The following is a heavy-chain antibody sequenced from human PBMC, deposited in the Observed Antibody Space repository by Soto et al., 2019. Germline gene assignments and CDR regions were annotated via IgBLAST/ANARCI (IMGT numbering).Heavy chain of an antibody. J-gene: IGHJ4*02. V-gene: IGHV3-30*03. CDR2: ISYDGYTK. CDR3: ARAGMVPQETDY. D-gene: IGHD2-8*01. Sequence: QVQLVESGGGVVQPGRSLRLSCVASGFTFSSQAMHWVRQAPGKGLEWVAVISYDGYTKYYADSVKARFTISRDNPKNTLYLQMNSLRAEDTAMYHCARAGMVPQETDYWGQGTLVTVSS. CDR1: GFTFSSQA.